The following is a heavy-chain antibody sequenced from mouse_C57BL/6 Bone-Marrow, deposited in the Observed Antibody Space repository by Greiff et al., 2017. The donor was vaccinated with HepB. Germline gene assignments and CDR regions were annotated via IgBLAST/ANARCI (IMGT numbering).Heavy chain of an antibody. CDR2: IYPGSGST. Sequence: QVQLQQPGAELVKPGASVKMSCKASGYTFTSYWITWVKQRPGQGLEWIGDIYPGSGSTNYNEKFKSKATLTVDTSSSTAYMQLSSLTSEDSAVYYCARAGGSSWDFDYWGQGTTLTVSS. CDR1: GYTFTSYW. V-gene: IGHV1-55*01. CDR3: ARAGGSSWDFDY. J-gene: IGHJ2*01. D-gene: IGHD1-1*01.